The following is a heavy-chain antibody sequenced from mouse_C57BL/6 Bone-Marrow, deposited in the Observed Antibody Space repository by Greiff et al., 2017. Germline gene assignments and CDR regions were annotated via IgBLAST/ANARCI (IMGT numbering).Heavy chain of an antibody. CDR1: GFNIKDDY. J-gene: IGHJ1*03. V-gene: IGHV14-4*01. CDR3: TTGEYYGNYDWYFDV. CDR2: IDPENVDT. D-gene: IGHD2-1*01. Sequence: KQSGAELVRPGASVKLSCTASGFNIKDDYMHWVKQRPEQGLEWIGWIDPENVDTEYASKFQGKATITADTSSNTAYLQLSSLTSEDTAVYYCTTGEYYGNYDWYFDVWGTGTTVTVSS.